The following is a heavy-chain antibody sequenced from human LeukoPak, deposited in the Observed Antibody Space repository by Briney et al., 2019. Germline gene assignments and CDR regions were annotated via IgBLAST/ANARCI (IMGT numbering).Heavy chain of an antibody. V-gene: IGHV1-24*01. J-gene: IGHJ4*02. CDR3: ARDVDGEIIAATY. CDR1: GYTLTELS. D-gene: IGHD2-15*01. CDR2: FDPEDGET. Sequence: ASVKVSCKVSGYTLTELSMHWVRQAPGKGLEWMGGFDPEDGETIYAQQFQGRVTMTEDTSTDTAYMELSSLTSEDTAVYYCARDVDGEIIAATYWGQGTLVTVSS.